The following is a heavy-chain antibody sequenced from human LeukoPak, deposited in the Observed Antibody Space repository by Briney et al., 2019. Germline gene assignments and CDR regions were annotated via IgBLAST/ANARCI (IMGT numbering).Heavy chain of an antibody. V-gene: IGHV3-30*18. CDR3: AQVRSGYYYNY. CDR1: GFTFSSYG. D-gene: IGHD3-22*01. Sequence: GGSLRLSCAASGFTFSSYGMHWVRQAPGKGLEWVAVISYDGSNKYYADSVKGRFTISRDNSKNTLYLQMNSLRAEDTAVYYCAQVRSGYYYNYWGQGTLVTVSS. CDR2: ISYDGSNK. J-gene: IGHJ4*02.